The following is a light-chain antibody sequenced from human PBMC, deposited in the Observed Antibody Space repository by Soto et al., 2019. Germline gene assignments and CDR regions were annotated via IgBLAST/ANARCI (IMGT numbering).Light chain of an antibody. CDR1: QSVSSK. CDR3: QQYNNWT. CDR2: DAS. Sequence: EIVMTQSPATLSVSPGERATLSCRASQSVSSKVAWYQQKPGQAPRLLIYDASVRATGIPDRFSGRGSGTEFTLTISSPQSEDFAFYYCQQYNNWTFGQGTKVDIK. V-gene: IGKV3-15*01. J-gene: IGKJ1*01.